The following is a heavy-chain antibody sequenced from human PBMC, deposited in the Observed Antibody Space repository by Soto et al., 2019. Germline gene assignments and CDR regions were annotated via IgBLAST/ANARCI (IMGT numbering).Heavy chain of an antibody. V-gene: IGHV3-23*01. CDR1: GFTFSSYA. D-gene: IGHD3-3*01. J-gene: IGHJ6*02. CDR3: TCELRFLEWFPNYYGMDV. CDR2: ISGSGGST. Sequence: PGGSLRLSCAASGFTFSSYAMSWVRQAPGKGLEWVSAISGSGGSTYYADSVKGRFTISRDNSKNTPYLQMNSLKTEDTAVYYCTCELRFLEWFPNYYGMDVWGQGTTVTVSS.